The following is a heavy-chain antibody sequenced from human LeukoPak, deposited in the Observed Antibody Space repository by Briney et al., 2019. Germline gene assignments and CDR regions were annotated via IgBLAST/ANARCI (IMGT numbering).Heavy chain of an antibody. CDR2: INHSGST. J-gene: IGHJ4*02. V-gene: IGHV4-34*01. CDR1: GGSISSYY. Sequence: SETLSLTCTVSGGSISSYYWSWIRQPPGKGLEWIGEINHSGSTNYNPSLKSRVTISVDTSKNQFSLKLSSVTAADTAVYYCARAWYSSSADYWGQGTLVTVSS. CDR3: ARAWYSSSADY. D-gene: IGHD6-13*01.